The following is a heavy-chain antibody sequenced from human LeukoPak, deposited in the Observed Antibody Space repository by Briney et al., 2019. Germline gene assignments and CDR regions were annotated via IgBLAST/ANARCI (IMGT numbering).Heavy chain of an antibody. J-gene: IGHJ3*02. CDR2: INSDGSST. CDR3: ARVRSRWPLNNAFDI. D-gene: IGHD5-24*01. Sequence: GGSLRLSCAASGFTFSSYWMHWVRQAPGKGLVWVSRINSDGSSTSYADSVKGRFTISRDNAKNTLYLQMNSLRAEDTAVYYCARVRSRWPLNNAFDIWGQGTMVTVSS. CDR1: GFTFSSYW. V-gene: IGHV3-74*01.